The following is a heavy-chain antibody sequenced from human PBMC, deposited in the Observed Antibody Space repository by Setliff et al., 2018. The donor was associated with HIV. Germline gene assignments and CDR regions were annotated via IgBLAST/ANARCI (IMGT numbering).Heavy chain of an antibody. D-gene: IGHD3-10*01. Sequence: SETLSLTCTVFGDSISSSSYYWGWIRQPPGKGLEWIGSIYYSGSTHYNPSLQSRVTVSVDTSKNQFSLNLSSVTAADTAVYYCARTLGSGTFRYYFDYWGQGTLVTVSS. J-gene: IGHJ4*02. CDR1: GDSISSSSYY. CDR3: ARTLGSGTFRYYFDY. V-gene: IGHV4-39*01. CDR2: IYYSGST.